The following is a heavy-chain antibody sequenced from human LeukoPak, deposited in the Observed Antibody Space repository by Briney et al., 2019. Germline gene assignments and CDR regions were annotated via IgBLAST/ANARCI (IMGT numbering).Heavy chain of an antibody. V-gene: IGHV3-23*01. Sequence: GGSLRLSCAASGFTFSSYTMNWVRQAPGKGLEWVSTISGGSTYYADFVKGRFTISRDNSKNTLYLQMNSLRAEDTAMYFCAKDIRDSSGYYYGAGHAFDIWGQGTMVTVSS. D-gene: IGHD3-22*01. CDR1: GFTFSSYT. CDR3: AKDIRDSSGYYYGAGHAFDI. CDR2: ISGGST. J-gene: IGHJ3*02.